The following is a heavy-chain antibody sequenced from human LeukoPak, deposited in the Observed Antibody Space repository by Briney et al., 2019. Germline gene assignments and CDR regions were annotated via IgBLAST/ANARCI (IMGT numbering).Heavy chain of an antibody. V-gene: IGHV3-23*01. D-gene: IGHD2-21*02. J-gene: IGHJ4*02. Sequence: PGGSLRLSCAASGFTFSSYAMSWVRQAPGKGLEWVSAISGSGGSTYYADSVKGRFTISRDNSKNTLYLQMNSLRAEDTAVYYCAKVPSLETAINHFDYWGQGTLVTVSS. CDR2: ISGSGGST. CDR1: GFTFSSYA. CDR3: AKVPSLETAINHFDY.